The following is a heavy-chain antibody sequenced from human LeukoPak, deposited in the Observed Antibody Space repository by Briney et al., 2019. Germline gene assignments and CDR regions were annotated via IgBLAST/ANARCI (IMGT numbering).Heavy chain of an antibody. CDR3: ARDLLGRDYYYYMDV. Sequence: ASVKVSCKASGYTFTGYYMHWVRQAPGQGLEWIGWINPNSGGTNYAQKFQGRVTMTRDTSISTAYMELSRLRSDDTAVYYCARDLLGRDYYYYMDVWGKGTTVTVSS. J-gene: IGHJ6*03. CDR2: INPNSGGT. V-gene: IGHV1-2*02. CDR1: GYTFTGYY. D-gene: IGHD2-2*01.